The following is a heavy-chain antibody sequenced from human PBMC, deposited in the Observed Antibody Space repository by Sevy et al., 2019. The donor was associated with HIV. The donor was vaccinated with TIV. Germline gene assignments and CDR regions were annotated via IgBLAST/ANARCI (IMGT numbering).Heavy chain of an antibody. CDR1: GFTFSIYA. J-gene: IGHJ4*02. V-gene: IGHV3-23*01. CDR3: AKDQLYDTSFFDY. Sequence: GGSLRLSCAASGFTFSIYAMSWVRQAPGKGLDWVSGISGSVGSPYYADSVKGRFTISRDNSKNTLYLQMNSLRAEDTAVYYCAKDQLYDTSFFDYWGQGTLVTVSS. D-gene: IGHD3-22*01. CDR2: ISGSVGSP.